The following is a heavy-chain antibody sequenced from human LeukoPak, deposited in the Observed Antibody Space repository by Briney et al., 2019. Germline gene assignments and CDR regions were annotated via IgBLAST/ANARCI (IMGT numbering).Heavy chain of an antibody. D-gene: IGHD3-3*01. CDR1: GFTFSSYA. J-gene: IGHJ3*02. CDR3: ARATQEWPPGAFDI. V-gene: IGHV3-23*01. Sequence: GGSLRLSCAASGFTFSSYAMSWVRQPPGKGLEWVSVISSSGATTYYPDSVKGRFTISRDNSKSTLYLQMNSLRAEDTAVYYCARATQEWPPGAFDIWGQGTMVTVSS. CDR2: ISSSGATT.